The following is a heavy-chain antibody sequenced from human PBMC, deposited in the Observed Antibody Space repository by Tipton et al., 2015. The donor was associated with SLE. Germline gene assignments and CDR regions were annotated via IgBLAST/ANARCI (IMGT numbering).Heavy chain of an antibody. V-gene: IGHV4-61*03. Sequence: TLSLTCTVSGGSVINSYYYWSWIRQHPGKGLEWVASIYYDGRTEYNPSLKSRVTISIDTSTNHFSLKLRSVTAADTAVYYCARSWNDAPPDLGYWGQGTLVTVSS. CDR2: IYYDGRT. CDR1: GGSVINSYYY. CDR3: ARSWNDAPPDLGY. J-gene: IGHJ4*02. D-gene: IGHD1-1*01.